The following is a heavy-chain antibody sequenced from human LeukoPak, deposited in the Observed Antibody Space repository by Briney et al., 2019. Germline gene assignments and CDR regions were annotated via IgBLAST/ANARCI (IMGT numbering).Heavy chain of an antibody. V-gene: IGHV4-31*03. CDR3: VRNLFGGQFDF. J-gene: IGHJ4*02. D-gene: IGHD3-16*01. CDR2: VYFTGNT. CDR1: GGSMYSGGLY. Sequence: SETLSLTCSVSGGSMYSGGLYWTWIRQHPEKGLEWIGYVYFTGNTAYNPSLQSRIDISIDTSKNQFFLNLTSVTAADTAVYYCVRNLFGGQFDFWGRGVLVTVSS.